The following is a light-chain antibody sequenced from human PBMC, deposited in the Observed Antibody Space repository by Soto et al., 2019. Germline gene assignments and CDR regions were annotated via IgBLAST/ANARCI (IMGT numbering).Light chain of an antibody. CDR2: SAS. J-gene: IGKJ3*01. CDR1: QGIRNY. Sequence: DIQMTQSPSSLSASVGDRVNITCRASQGIRNYLNWYQKKPGEAPKLLIFSASSLQGGAPSRFSGSGSGTEFTLTISSLQPEDLATYYCQQSYSTRFSFGPGTKVEI. CDR3: QQSYSTRFS. V-gene: IGKV1-39*01.